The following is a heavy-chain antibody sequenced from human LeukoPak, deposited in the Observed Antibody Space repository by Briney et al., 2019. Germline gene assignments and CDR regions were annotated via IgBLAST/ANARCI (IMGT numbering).Heavy chain of an antibody. CDR1: GGTFRSYA. CDR3: AIGYCSSTSCYTLGFFDY. Sequence: SVKVSCKASGGTFRSYAISWVRQAPGHGLEWMGGIIPIFGTANYAQKYQGRVTITADAYTSTAYMELSSLRSQDTAVYYCAIGYCSSTSCYTLGFFDYWGQGTLVTVSS. D-gene: IGHD2-2*02. CDR2: IIPIFGTA. V-gene: IGHV1-69*13. J-gene: IGHJ4*02.